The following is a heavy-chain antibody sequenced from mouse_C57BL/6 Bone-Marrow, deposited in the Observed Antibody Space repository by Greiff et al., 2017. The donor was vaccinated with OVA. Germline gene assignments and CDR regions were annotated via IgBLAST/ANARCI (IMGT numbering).Heavy chain of an antibody. CDR2: INPNNGGT. V-gene: IGHV1-26*01. Sequence: EVQLQQSGPELVKPGASVKISCKASGYTFTDYYMNWVKQSHGKSLEWIGDINPNNGGTSYNQKFKGKATLTVDKSSSTAYMELRSLTSEDSAVYYCAREGNYDDDDGAWFAYWGQGTLVTVSA. J-gene: IGHJ3*01. CDR3: AREGNYDDDDGAWFAY. D-gene: IGHD2-4*01. CDR1: GYTFTDYY.